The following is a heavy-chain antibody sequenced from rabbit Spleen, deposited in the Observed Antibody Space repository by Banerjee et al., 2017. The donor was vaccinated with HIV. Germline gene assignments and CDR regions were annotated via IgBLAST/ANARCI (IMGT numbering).Heavy chain of an antibody. CDR2: IDTGSRDFT. D-gene: IGHD8-1*01. J-gene: IGHJ6*01. CDR3: ARDTGSSFSTYGMDL. V-gene: IGHV1S45*01. CDR1: GTDFSNYNF. Sequence: QEQLEESGGGQGQPGTSLTLTCKDSGTDFSNYNFMCWSRQAPGKGLEWNACIDTGSRDFTYYASWAKGRFTISKTSSTTVTLQMTSLTVADTATYFCARDTGSSFSTYGMDLWGPGTLVTVS.